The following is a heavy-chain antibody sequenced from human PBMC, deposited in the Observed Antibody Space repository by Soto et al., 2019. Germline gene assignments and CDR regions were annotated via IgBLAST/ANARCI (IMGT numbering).Heavy chain of an antibody. V-gene: IGHV3-23*01. CDR3: ARDDVLCDGGRCSGVALAV. J-gene: IGHJ6*04. D-gene: IGHD2-15*01. CDR2: ISGSGDDT. Sequence: GGSLRLSCAVSGFSFSSSVMYWVRQAPGKGLEWVSAISGSGDDTSYADSVKGRFTISRDNSKDTLHVQMDSLGVEDTAVYYCARDDVLCDGGRCSGVALAVWGKGTTVTVSS. CDR1: GFSFSSSV.